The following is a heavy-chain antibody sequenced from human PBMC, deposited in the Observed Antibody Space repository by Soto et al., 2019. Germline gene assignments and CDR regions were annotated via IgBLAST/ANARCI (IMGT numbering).Heavy chain of an antibody. Sequence: ASVKVSCKASGYTFTSYAMHWVRQAPGQRLEWMGWINAGNGNTKYSQKFQGRVTITRDTSASTAYMELSSLRSEDTAVYYCAREIRRTSDFCSGFLLGWVEPWGQGTLVTVSS. D-gene: IGHD3-3*01. CDR2: INAGNGNT. CDR1: GYTFTSYA. V-gene: IGHV1-3*01. J-gene: IGHJ5*02. CDR3: AREIRRTSDFCSGFLLGWVEP.